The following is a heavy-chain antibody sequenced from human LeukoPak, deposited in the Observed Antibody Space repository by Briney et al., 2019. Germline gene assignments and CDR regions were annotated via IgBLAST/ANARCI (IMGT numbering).Heavy chain of an antibody. CDR1: GVSISSSY. V-gene: IGHV4-59*01. J-gene: IGHJ3*02. CDR3: VRGYYDSSGYSNTFDI. CDR2: IYYSGST. D-gene: IGHD3-22*01. Sequence: SETLSLTCSVSGVSISSSYWSWIRQPPGTGLEWIGFIYYSGSTNYNPSLKSRVTISADTSKNQFSLKLTSVTAADTAVYYCVRGYYDSSGYSNTFDIWGQGTMVTVSS.